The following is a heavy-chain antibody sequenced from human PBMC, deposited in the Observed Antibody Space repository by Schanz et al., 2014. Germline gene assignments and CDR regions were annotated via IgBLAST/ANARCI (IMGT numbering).Heavy chain of an antibody. Sequence: QVQLVQSGAEVKKPGSSVKVSCKASGGTFSTYTISWVRQAPGQGLEWMGIINPSGGSTRYGQKFQGRITVTTDTSTSTVYVELSSLRSDEAAEYYCAREYSDYVGNYFDYWGQGTMVTVSS. D-gene: IGHD4-17*01. CDR2: INPSGGST. CDR3: AREYSDYVGNYFDY. CDR1: GGTFSTYT. V-gene: IGHV1-46*01. J-gene: IGHJ4*03.